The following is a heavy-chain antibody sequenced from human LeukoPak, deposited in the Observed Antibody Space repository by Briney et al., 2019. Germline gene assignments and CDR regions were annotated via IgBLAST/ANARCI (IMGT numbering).Heavy chain of an antibody. D-gene: IGHD3-10*01. CDR3: ARQGSVVSHWFDP. CDR2: IYYSGTT. J-gene: IGHJ5*02. Sequence: SETLSLTCTVSGGSISSSSYYWGWIRQPPGKGLEWIGSIYYSGTTYYSPSLKSRVTISVDTSKNQFSLKLSSVTATDTAVYYCARQGSVVSHWFDPWGQGTLVTVSS. CDR1: GGSISSSSYY. V-gene: IGHV4-39*01.